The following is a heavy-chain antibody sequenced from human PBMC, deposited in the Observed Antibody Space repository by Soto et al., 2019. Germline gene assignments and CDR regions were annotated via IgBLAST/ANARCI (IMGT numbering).Heavy chain of an antibody. D-gene: IGHD3-9*01. CDR3: ARSTIFSYFDWLPKTEIFDY. CDR2: INPNSGGT. Sequence: ASVKVSCKASGYTFTGYYMHWVRQAPGQGLEWMGWINPNSGGTNYAQKFQGWVTMTRDTSISTAYMELSRLRSDDTAVYYCARSTIFSYFDWLPKTEIFDYWGQGTLVTVSS. V-gene: IGHV1-2*04. CDR1: GYTFTGYY. J-gene: IGHJ4*02.